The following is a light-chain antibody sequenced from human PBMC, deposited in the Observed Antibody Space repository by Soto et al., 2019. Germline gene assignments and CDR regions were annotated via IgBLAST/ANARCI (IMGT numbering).Light chain of an antibody. Sequence: QSVLTQPPSASGTPGQRVTISCSGRTSNIGSNYVYWYQQLPGTAPKLLIYMNNQWPSGVPDRFSGSKSGTSASLAISGLRSEDEAEYYCAAWDDSLSGPVFGGGTKLTVL. CDR2: MNN. CDR1: TSNIGSNY. J-gene: IGLJ2*01. V-gene: IGLV1-47*01. CDR3: AAWDDSLSGPV.